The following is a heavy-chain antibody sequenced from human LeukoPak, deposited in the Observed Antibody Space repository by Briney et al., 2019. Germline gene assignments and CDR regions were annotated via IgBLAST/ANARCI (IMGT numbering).Heavy chain of an antibody. CDR2: MNPNSGNT. CDR3: ARGQRHIAAADY. J-gene: IGHJ4*02. D-gene: IGHD6-13*01. V-gene: IGHV1-8*03. CDR1: GYTFTSYD. Sequence: ASVKVSCKASGYTFTSYDINWVRQATGQGLEWMGWMNPNSGNTGYAQKFQGRVTITRNTSISTAYMELSSLRSEDTGVYYCARGQRHIAAADYWGQGTLVTVSS.